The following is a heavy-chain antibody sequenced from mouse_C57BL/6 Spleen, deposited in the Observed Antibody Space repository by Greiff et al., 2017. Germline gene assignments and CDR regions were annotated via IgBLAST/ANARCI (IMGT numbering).Heavy chain of an antibody. J-gene: IGHJ3*01. D-gene: IGHD1-1*02. CDR1: GYTFTSYW. Sequence: QVQLQQPGAELVMPGASVKLSCKASGYTFTSYWMHWVKQRPGQGLEWIGEIDPSDSYTNYNQKFKGKSTLTVDKSSNTAYMQLSSLTSEDSAVYYCARGDYGGRPAWFACWGQGTLVTVSA. CDR2: IDPSDSYT. CDR3: ARGDYGGRPAWFAC. V-gene: IGHV1-69*01.